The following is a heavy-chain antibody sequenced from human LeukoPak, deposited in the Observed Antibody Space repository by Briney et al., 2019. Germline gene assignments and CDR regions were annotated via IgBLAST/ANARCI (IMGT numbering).Heavy chain of an antibody. D-gene: IGHD6-6*01. CDR2: IQEDGNAK. CDR1: GFTFSAHW. V-gene: IGHV3-7*01. J-gene: IGHJ4*02. CDR3: ARATYGEQLLFES. Sequence: GGSLRLSCAASGFTFSAHWMSWVPQAPGKGLEWVANIQEDGNAKNYVASVEGRFTISRDNAKNSLYLQMNSLRAEDTAMYYCARATYGEQLLFESWGQGTLVTVSS.